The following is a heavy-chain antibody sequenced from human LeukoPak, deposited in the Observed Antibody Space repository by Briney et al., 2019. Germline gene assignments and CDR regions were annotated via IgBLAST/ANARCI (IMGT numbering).Heavy chain of an antibody. Sequence: PSETLSLTCTVSGGSISSGSYYWSWIRQPAGKGLEWIGRIYSSGSTVYNPSLKSRVSMSVDTSKNQFSLKLSSVTAADTAVYYCARAAAGYYFDYWGQGTLVTVSS. D-gene: IGHD6-13*01. CDR1: GGSISSGSYY. J-gene: IGHJ4*02. CDR2: IYSSGST. V-gene: IGHV4-61*02. CDR3: ARAAAGYYFDY.